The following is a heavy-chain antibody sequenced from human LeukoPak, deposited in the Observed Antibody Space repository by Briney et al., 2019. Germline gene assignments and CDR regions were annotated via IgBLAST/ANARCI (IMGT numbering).Heavy chain of an antibody. CDR1: GYTLTELS. CDR3: ARGDIVVVPAAIVGYYYYMDV. Sequence: ASVKVSCKVSGYTLTELSMHWVRQAPGKGLEWMGGFDPEDGETIYAQKFQGRVTMTEDTSTDTAYMELSSLRSEDTAVYYCARGDIVVVPAAIVGYYYYMDVWGKGTTVTVSS. CDR2: FDPEDGET. D-gene: IGHD2-2*02. V-gene: IGHV1-24*01. J-gene: IGHJ6*03.